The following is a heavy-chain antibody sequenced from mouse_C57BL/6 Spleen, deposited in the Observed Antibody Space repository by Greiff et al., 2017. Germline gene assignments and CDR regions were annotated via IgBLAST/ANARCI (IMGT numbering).Heavy chain of an antibody. V-gene: IGHV1-80*01. CDR1: GYAFSSYW. CDR2: IYPGDGDT. D-gene: IGHD2-4*01. J-gene: IGHJ4*01. Sequence: QVQLQQSGAELVKPGASVKISCKASGYAFSSYWMNWVKQRPGKGLEWIGQIYPGDGDTNYNGKFKGKATLTADKSSSTAYMQLSSLTSEDSAVYFWARKDDWGAMDYWGQGTSVTVSS. CDR3: ARKDDWGAMDY.